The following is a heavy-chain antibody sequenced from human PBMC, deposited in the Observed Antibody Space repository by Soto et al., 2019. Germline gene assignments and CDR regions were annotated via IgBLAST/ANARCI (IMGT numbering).Heavy chain of an antibody. J-gene: IGHJ6*02. CDR2: SYYSGRT. CDR3: AREFASYYFWSGYLGDYYYYGMDV. Sequence: PFATLSPTCTVSGGSVSSGSYYWSWIRQPPGKGLEWIGYSYYSGRTNYNPSLKSRVTISVETSKNQCSLKLSSVTAADTAVYYCAREFASYYFWSGYLGDYYYYGMDVWGQGTTVTVSS. CDR1: GGSVSSGSYY. D-gene: IGHD3-3*01. V-gene: IGHV4-61*01.